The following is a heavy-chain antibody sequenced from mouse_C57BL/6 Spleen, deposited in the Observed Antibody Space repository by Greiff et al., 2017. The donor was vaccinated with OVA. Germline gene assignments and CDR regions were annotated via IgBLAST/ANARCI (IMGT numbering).Heavy chain of an antibody. CDR1: GYAFTNYL. CDR3: ARDGSDWYFDV. D-gene: IGHD2-3*01. V-gene: IGHV1-54*01. J-gene: IGHJ1*03. Sequence: VKLQESGAELVRPGTSVKVSCKASGYAFTNYLIEWVKQRPGQGLEWIGVINPGSGGTNYNEKFKGKATLTADKSSSTAYMQLSSLTSEDSAVYFCARDGSDWYFDVWGTGTTVTVSS. CDR2: INPGSGGT.